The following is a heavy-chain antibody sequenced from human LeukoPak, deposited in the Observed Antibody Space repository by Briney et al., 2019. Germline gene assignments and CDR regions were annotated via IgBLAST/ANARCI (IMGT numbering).Heavy chain of an antibody. J-gene: IGHJ4*02. Sequence: GGSLRLSCAASGFTFSGYAMSWVRQAPGKGLEWVSAISGSGGSTYYADSVKGRFTISRDNSKNTLYLQMNSLRAEDTAVYYCAKDKHYNWNIFDYWGQGTLVTVSS. D-gene: IGHD1-20*01. CDR3: AKDKHYNWNIFDY. CDR1: GFTFSGYA. CDR2: ISGSGGST. V-gene: IGHV3-23*01.